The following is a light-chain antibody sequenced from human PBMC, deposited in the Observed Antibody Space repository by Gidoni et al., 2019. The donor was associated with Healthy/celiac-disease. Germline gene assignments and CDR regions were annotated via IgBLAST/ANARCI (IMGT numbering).Light chain of an antibody. CDR2: LGS. V-gene: IGKV2-28*01. J-gene: IGKJ4*01. CDR3: MQALQTPLT. Sequence: DIVMTQSPLSLRVTPGEPASISCRSSQSLLHSNGYNYLDWYLQKPGQSLQLLIYLGSNRASGVPDRFSGSGSGTDFTLKISRVEAEDVGVYYCMQALQTPLTFGGGTKVEIK. CDR1: QSLLHSNGYNY.